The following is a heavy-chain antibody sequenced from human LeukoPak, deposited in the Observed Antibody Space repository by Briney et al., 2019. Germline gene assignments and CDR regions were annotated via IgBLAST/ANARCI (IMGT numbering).Heavy chain of an antibody. CDR2: IYYSGST. J-gene: IGHJ4*02. D-gene: IGHD2-2*01. Sequence: SETLSLTCTVSGGSISSSSYYWGWIRQPPGKGLEWIGSIYYSGSTYYNPSPKSRVTISVDTSKDQFSLKLSSVTAADTAVYYCARGVYLTYCSSTSCYFDYWGQGTLVTVSS. CDR3: ARGVYLTYCSSTSCYFDY. CDR1: GGSISSSSYY. V-gene: IGHV4-39*01.